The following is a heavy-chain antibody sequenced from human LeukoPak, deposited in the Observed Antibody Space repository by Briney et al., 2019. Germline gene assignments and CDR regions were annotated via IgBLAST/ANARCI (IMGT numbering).Heavy chain of an antibody. CDR1: GYTFTSYG. D-gene: IGHD3-16*01. V-gene: IGHV1-18*01. J-gene: IGHJ4*02. CDR2: ISAYNGNT. CDR3: ARGGMGIGGYFDY. Sequence: ASVKVSCKASGYTFTSYGSSWVRQAPGQGLEWMGWISAYNGNTNYAQKFQGRVTITADESTSTAYMELSSLRSEDTAVYYCARGGMGIGGYFDYWGQGTLVTVSS.